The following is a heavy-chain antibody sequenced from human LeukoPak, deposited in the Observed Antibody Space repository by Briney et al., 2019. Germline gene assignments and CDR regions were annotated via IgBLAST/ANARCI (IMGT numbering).Heavy chain of an antibody. D-gene: IGHD3-10*01. J-gene: IGHJ5*02. CDR3: ARTYGSGSYYSP. V-gene: IGHV1-8*03. Sequence: ASVKVSCKASGYTFTSYDINWVRQATGQGLEWMGWMNPNSGNTGYAQKFQGRVTITTDESTSTAYMELSSLRSEDTAVYYCARTYGSGSYYSPWGQGTLVTVSS. CDR1: GYTFTSYD. CDR2: MNPNSGNT.